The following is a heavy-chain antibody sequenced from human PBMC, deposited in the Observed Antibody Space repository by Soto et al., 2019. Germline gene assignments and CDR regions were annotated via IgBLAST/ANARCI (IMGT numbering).Heavy chain of an antibody. CDR2: IHYSGST. J-gene: IGHJ4*02. CDR3: ASQHYYDSSGYYVVY. V-gene: IGHV4-59*04. Sequence: SETLSLTCTVSGGSISNSYWGWIRQPPGKGLEWIGNIHYSGSTYYDSSLKSRVTISVDTSKNQFSLKLSSVTAADTAVYYCASQHYYDSSGYYVVYWGQGTLVTVSS. CDR1: GGSISNSY. D-gene: IGHD3-22*01.